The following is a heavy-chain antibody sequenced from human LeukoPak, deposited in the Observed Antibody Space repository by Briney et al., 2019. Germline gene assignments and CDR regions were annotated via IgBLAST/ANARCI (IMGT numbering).Heavy chain of an antibody. CDR3: AKDHDSSGIDY. CDR2: ISYDGSNK. V-gene: IGHV3-30*18. J-gene: IGHJ4*02. Sequence: GSLRLSCAASGFTFSSYGMHWVRQAPGKGLEWVAVISYDGSNKYYADSVKGRFTISRDNSKNTLYLQMNSLRAEDTAVYYCAKDHDSSGIDYWGQGTLVTVSS. D-gene: IGHD3-22*01. CDR1: GFTFSSYG.